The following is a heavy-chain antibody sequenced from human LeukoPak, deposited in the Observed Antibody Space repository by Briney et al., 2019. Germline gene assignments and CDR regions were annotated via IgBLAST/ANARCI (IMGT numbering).Heavy chain of an antibody. J-gene: IGHJ4*02. CDR2: VKQDGSEK. V-gene: IGHV3-7*01. Sequence: GGSLRLSCAASGFIFSDYWMSWVRQAPGKGLEWVANVKQDGSEKYYVDSVKGRFTISRDNSKNTLYLQMNSLRGEDTAVYYCARDPGYCSGSTCYVGYFDYWGQGTQVTVSS. D-gene: IGHD2-15*01. CDR1: GFIFSDYW. CDR3: ARDPGYCSGSTCYVGYFDY.